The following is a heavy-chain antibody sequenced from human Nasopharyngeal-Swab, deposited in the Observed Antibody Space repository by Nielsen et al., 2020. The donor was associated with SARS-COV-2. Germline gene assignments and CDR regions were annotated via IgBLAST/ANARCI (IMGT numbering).Heavy chain of an antibody. D-gene: IGHD6-19*01. V-gene: IGHV3-23*01. CDR3: AKDGGIAVAGWFDP. CDR2: ISGSGGST. CDR1: GFSFSTHA. J-gene: IGHJ5*02. Sequence: GSLRLSCAASGFSFSTHAMTWIRQAPGRGLEWVSAISGSGGSTYYADSVKGRFTISRDNSKNTLDLQMNSLRAEDTAVYYCAKDGGIAVAGWFDPWGQGTLVTVSS.